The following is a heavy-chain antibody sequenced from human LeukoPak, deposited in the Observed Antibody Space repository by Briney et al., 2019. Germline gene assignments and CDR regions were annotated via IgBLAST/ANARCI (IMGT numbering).Heavy chain of an antibody. J-gene: IGHJ4*02. CDR1: GYIFTSYW. Sequence: GESLQISCKGSGYIFTSYWIGWVRQMPGKGLEWMGIIYPGDSDTRYSPSSQGQVTISADKSISTAYLQWSSLKASDTAMYYCARHESSGYYYYPDYWGQGTLVTVSS. D-gene: IGHD3-22*01. CDR3: ARHESSGYYYYPDY. V-gene: IGHV5-51*01. CDR2: IYPGDSDT.